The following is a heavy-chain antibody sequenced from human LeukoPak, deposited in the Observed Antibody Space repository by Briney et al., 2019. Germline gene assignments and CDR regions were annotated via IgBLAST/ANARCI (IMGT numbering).Heavy chain of an antibody. CDR3: ARDFEVMATVSFDY. D-gene: IGHD5-24*01. Sequence: ASVKVSCKVFGYTLTELSMHWVRQAPGKGLEWMGGFDPDDGETIYAQKFQGRVTMTEETSTDTAYMELSRLRSDDTAVYYCARDFEVMATVSFDYWGQGTLVTVSS. CDR1: GYTLTELS. V-gene: IGHV1-24*01. CDR2: FDPDDGET. J-gene: IGHJ4*02.